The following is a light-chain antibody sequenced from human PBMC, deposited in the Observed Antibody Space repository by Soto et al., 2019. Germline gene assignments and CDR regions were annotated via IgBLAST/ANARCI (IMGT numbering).Light chain of an antibody. CDR3: SSYAGSTNFRS. CDR2: EVT. J-gene: IGLJ2*01. CDR1: SSDVGGYNY. V-gene: IGLV2-8*01. Sequence: QSALTQPPSASGYPGQSVTISCTGTSSDVGGYNYVSWYQQQAGKAPKIMIYEVTKRPSGVPDRFSGSRSGNTASLTVSGLQAEDEADYYCSSYAGSTNFRSFGGGTKVTVL.